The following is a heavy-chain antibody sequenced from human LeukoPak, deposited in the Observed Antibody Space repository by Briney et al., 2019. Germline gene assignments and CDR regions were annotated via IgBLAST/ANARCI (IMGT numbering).Heavy chain of an antibody. CDR3: ARESYSSSWYPDPFDY. CDR2: IWYDGSNK. V-gene: IGHV3-33*01. Sequence: GGSLRLSCAASGFTFSSYGMHWVRQAPGKGLEWVAVIWYDGSNKYYADSVKGRFTISRDNSKNTLYLQMNSLRAEDTAVYYCARESYSSSWYPDPFDYWGQGTLVTVSS. D-gene: IGHD6-13*01. CDR1: GFTFSSYG. J-gene: IGHJ4*02.